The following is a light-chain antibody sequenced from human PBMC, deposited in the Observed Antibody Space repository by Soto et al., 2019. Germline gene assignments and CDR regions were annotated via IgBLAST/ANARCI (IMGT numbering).Light chain of an antibody. J-gene: IGKJ3*01. CDR2: AAS. Sequence: DIQMTQSPSSLSASVGDRVTITCRASQSISSYLNWYQQKPGKAPKLLIYAASSLQSGVPSRFSGSGSGTDFNLTISSLQPEDFATYYCQQSYSTPHSFGPRTKVDIK. CDR3: QQSYSTPHS. V-gene: IGKV1-39*01. CDR1: QSISSY.